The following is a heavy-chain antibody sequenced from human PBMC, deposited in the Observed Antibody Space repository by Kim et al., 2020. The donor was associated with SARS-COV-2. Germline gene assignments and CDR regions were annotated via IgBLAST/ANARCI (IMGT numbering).Heavy chain of an antibody. CDR3: VRDLSFGAFVI. D-gene: IGHD3-16*01. J-gene: IGHJ3*02. CDR1: GFTFSDYW. CDR2: MNTDRREK. Sequence: GGSLRFSCAASGFTFSDYWMSWVRQAPGKGLEWVAGMNTDRREKYYVDSVKARFTTPRETAKNSLYLQLRSLRAEDTALFYCVRDLSFGAFVIWAQGKMV. V-gene: IGHV3-7*01.